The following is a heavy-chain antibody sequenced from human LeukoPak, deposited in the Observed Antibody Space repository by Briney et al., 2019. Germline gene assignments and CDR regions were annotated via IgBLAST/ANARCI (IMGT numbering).Heavy chain of an antibody. D-gene: IGHD3-22*01. V-gene: IGHV5-51*01. Sequence: GESLKISCMGSGYRFTSYWIGWVRQMPGKGLEWMGIIYPGDSDTRYSPSFQGQVTISADKSISTAYLQWSSLKASDTAMYYCARHSQASYYYDSSGHRPYYYYYMDVWGKGTTVTVSS. J-gene: IGHJ6*03. CDR3: ARHSQASYYYDSSGHRPYYYYYMDV. CDR1: GYRFTSYW. CDR2: IYPGDSDT.